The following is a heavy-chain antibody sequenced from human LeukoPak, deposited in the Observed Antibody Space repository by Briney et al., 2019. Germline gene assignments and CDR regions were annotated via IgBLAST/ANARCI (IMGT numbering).Heavy chain of an antibody. V-gene: IGHV1-69-2*01. Sequence: ASVKVSCKVSGYTFTDYHVHWVQQAPGKGLEWMGLVDPEDGETIYAEKFQGRITITADTSTDTAYMELSSLRSEDTAVYYCAQDNWFDPWGQGTLVTVSS. CDR1: GYTFTDYH. CDR3: AQDNWFDP. CDR2: VDPEDGET. J-gene: IGHJ5*02.